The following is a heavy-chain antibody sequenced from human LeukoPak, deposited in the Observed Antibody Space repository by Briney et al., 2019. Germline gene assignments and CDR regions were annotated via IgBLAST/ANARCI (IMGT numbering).Heavy chain of an antibody. CDR3: ARSTHDSSGYYDDY. J-gene: IGHJ4*02. D-gene: IGHD3-22*01. CDR1: GYTFTGYY. Sequence: ASVKVSCKASGYTFTGYYMHWVRQAPGQGLEWMGWINPNSGGTNYAQKFQGRVTMTRDTSISTAYVELSRLRSDDTAVYYCARSTHDSSGYYDDYWGQGTLVTVSS. V-gene: IGHV1-2*02. CDR2: INPNSGGT.